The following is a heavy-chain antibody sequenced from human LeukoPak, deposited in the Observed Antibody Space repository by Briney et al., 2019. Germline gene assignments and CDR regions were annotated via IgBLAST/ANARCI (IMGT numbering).Heavy chain of an antibody. Sequence: GESLKISCKGSGYTFTTSWIGLVRQMPGKGLEWMGIIYPGDSDTRYSPSFQGQVTISADKSISTAHLHWSSLKASDSAMYYCARRDSGYEFFDDWGQGTLVTVSS. CDR2: IYPGDSDT. CDR1: GYTFTTSW. CDR3: ARRDSGYEFFDD. V-gene: IGHV5-51*01. D-gene: IGHD5-12*01. J-gene: IGHJ4*02.